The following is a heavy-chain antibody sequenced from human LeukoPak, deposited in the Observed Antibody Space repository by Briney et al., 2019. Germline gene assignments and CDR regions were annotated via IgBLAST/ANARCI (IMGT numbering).Heavy chain of an antibody. J-gene: IGHJ4*02. D-gene: IGHD2-2*01. CDR3: AKDCSSTSCYAFWA. CDR1: GFTFSSYA. Sequence: PGGSLRLSCAASGFTFSSYAMSWLRQAPGKGLEWVSAISGSGGSTYYADSVKGRFTISRDNSKNTLYLQMNSLRAEDTAVYYCAKDCSSTSCYAFWAWGQGTLVTVSS. V-gene: IGHV3-23*01. CDR2: ISGSGGST.